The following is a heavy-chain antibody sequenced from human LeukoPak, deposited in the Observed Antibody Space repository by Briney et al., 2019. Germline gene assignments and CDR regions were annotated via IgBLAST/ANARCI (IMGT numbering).Heavy chain of an antibody. J-gene: IGHJ4*02. D-gene: IGHD5/OR15-5a*01. Sequence: GGSLRLSCAASGFTFSDYSMNWVRQAPGKGLELASYITSSTSYIYYADSVKGRFTISRDNAKNSLYLQMNSLRAEDTAVYYCAREKGVSGYDYWGQGSLVTVSS. V-gene: IGHV3-21*01. CDR3: AREKGVSGYDY. CDR1: GFTFSDYS. CDR2: ITSSTSYI.